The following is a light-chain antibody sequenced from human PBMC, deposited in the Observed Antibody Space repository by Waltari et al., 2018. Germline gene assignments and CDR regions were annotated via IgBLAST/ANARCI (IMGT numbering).Light chain of an antibody. CDR1: QSISSY. J-gene: IGKJ4*01. CDR2: AAS. CDR3: QQSYSTLGT. V-gene: IGKV1-39*01. Sequence: DIQMTQSPSSLSASVGDRVPITCRASQSISSYLNWYQQKPGKAPKLLIYAASSLQSGVPSRFSGSGSGTDFTLTISSLQPEDFATYYCQQSYSTLGTFGGGTKVEIK.